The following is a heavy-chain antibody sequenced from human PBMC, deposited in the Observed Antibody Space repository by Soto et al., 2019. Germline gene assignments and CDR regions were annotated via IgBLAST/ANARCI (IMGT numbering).Heavy chain of an antibody. CDR1: GGSISSSSYY. CDR2: IYYSGST. Sequence: SETLSLTCTVSGGSISSSSYYWGWIRQPPGKGLEWIGSIYYSGSTYYNPSLKSRVTISVDTSKNQFSLKLSSVTAADTAVYYCASTGQYDSSGYTRSGRDFDYWGQGTLVTVSS. D-gene: IGHD3-22*01. J-gene: IGHJ4*02. CDR3: ASTGQYDSSGYTRSGRDFDY. V-gene: IGHV4-39*01.